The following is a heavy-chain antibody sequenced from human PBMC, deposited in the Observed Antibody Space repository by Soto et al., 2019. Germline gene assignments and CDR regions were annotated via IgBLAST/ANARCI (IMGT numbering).Heavy chain of an antibody. CDR1: GYTFTGYY. Sequence: QVQLVQSGAEVKKPGASVKVSCKASGYTFTGYYMHWVRQAPGPGHEWMGWINPNSGGTNYAQKFHGRVTMTRDTSIITAYMERSRLRSDDTAVYYCATSPIVVVPAAILLDYYYYGMDVWGQGTTVTVSS. CDR2: INPNSGGT. D-gene: IGHD2-2*02. CDR3: ATSPIVVVPAAILLDYYYYGMDV. V-gene: IGHV1-2*02. J-gene: IGHJ6*02.